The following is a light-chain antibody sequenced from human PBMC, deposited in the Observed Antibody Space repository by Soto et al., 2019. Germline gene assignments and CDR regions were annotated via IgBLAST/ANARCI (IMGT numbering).Light chain of an antibody. CDR3: QQYHSWPPIT. CDR1: QSVSSK. J-gene: IGKJ5*01. V-gene: IGKV3-15*01. CDR2: GAS. Sequence: EIVVTGGQPSIPGRPEKGGTLSCRASQSVSSKLVWYQQKPGQAPRLLIYGASTRANGIPARFSGSGSGTDFTLSICSLQPGDVGIDSCQQYHSWPPITFGQGTRLEIK.